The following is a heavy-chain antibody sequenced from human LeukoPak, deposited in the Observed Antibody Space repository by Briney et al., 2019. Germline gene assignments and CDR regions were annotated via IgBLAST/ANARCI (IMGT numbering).Heavy chain of an antibody. CDR2: IYSDGST. J-gene: IGHJ4*02. CDR3: ARVPLYDSSGYSLDY. Sequence: GGSLRLSCAASGFTVSSNYMSWVRQAPGKGLEWVSFIYSDGSTYYADSVRGRFSISRDNSKNTLYLQMNSLRVEDTAVYYCARVPLYDSSGYSLDYWGQGTLVTVSS. D-gene: IGHD3-22*01. V-gene: IGHV3-53*01. CDR1: GFTVSSNY.